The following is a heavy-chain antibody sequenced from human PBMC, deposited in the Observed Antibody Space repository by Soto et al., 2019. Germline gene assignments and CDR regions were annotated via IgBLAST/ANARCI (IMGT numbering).Heavy chain of an antibody. CDR1: GDSVSSNIAA. CDR2: TYYRSKWYN. CDR3: ARGLEYSSSRYYYYGMDV. V-gene: IGHV6-1*01. Sequence: PXHTLSLTFAISGDSVSSNIAAWNWIRQSPSRGLEWLGRTYYRSKWYNDYAVSVKSRITINPDTSKNQFSLQLNSVTPEDTAVYYCARGLEYSSSRYYYYGMDVWGQGTTVTVSS. D-gene: IGHD6-6*01. J-gene: IGHJ6*02.